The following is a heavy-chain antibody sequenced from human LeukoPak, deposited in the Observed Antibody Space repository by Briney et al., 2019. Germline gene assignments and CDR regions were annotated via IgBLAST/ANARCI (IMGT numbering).Heavy chain of an antibody. Sequence: WASVKVSCKAYGGTFSSYTISWVRQAPGQGLEWMGGIIPVFGIANYSQKFQNRATIIADESTTTAYMELSSLRCEDTAVYYCARERVAGVFDYWGQGTLVTVSS. CDR3: ARERVAGVFDY. CDR2: IIPVFGIA. D-gene: IGHD6-13*01. CDR1: GGTFSSYT. V-gene: IGHV1-69*13. J-gene: IGHJ4*02.